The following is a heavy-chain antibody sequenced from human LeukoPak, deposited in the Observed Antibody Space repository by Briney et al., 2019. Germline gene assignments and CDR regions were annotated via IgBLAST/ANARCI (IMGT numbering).Heavy chain of an antibody. CDR1: GFTISDYG. CDR2: MRSEGSNK. J-gene: IGHJ4*02. D-gene: IGHD6-19*01. Sequence: QAGGSLRLSCAASGFTISDYGMHWVRQAPGKGLEWVAFMRSEGSNKYYRDSVKGRFTMSRDISENTLYLQMNSLRSDDSAVYYCANAFGSGVNYWGQGTLVTVSS. CDR3: ANAFGSGVNY. V-gene: IGHV3-30*02.